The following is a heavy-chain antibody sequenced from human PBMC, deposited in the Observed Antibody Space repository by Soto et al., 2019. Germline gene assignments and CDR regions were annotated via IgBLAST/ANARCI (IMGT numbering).Heavy chain of an antibody. J-gene: IGHJ4*02. V-gene: IGHV1-3*04. D-gene: IGHD5-12*01. CDR2: INTGNGNT. CDR3: ARDIVADLLDS. CDR1: GYTFTSYA. Sequence: ASVTVSCKASGYTFTSYAMHWVRQAPGQGREWMGWINTGNGNTKYSQKFQGRVTITRDTTASTAYMELSSLRSEDTAVYYCARDIVADLLDSWGQGTVVTVSS.